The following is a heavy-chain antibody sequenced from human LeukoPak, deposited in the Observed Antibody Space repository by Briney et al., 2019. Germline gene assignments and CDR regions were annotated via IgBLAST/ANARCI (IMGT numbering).Heavy chain of an antibody. V-gene: IGHV4-59*08. CDR3: ARLGGSGSYLPYYYYYYGMDV. Sequence: PSETLSLTCTVSGGSISIYYWSWIRQPPGKGLEWIGYIYYSGSTNYNPSLKSRVTISVDTSKNQFSLKLSSVTAADTAVYYCARLGGSGSYLPYYYYYYGMDVWGQGTTVTVSS. CDR2: IYYSGST. D-gene: IGHD3-10*01. J-gene: IGHJ6*02. CDR1: GGSISIYY.